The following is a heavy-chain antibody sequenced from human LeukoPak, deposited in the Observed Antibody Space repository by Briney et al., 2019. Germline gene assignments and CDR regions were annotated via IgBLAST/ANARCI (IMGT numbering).Heavy chain of an antibody. Sequence: SQTLSLTCAISGYSVSSNSAAWNWITQSPSRGLEWLGRTYYRSKWYNDYAVSVKSRITINPDTSKNQFSLQLNSVTPEDTAVYYCAREPATAIPEDAFDIWGQGTMVTVSS. CDR1: GYSVSSNSAA. J-gene: IGHJ3*02. D-gene: IGHD2-2*02. CDR2: TYYRSKWYN. CDR3: AREPATAIPEDAFDI. V-gene: IGHV6-1*01.